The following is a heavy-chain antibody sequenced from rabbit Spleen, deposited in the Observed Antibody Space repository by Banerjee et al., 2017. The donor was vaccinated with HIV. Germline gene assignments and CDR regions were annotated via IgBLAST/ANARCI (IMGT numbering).Heavy chain of an antibody. CDR3: ARDAGTSFSTYGMDL. V-gene: IGHV1S40*01. Sequence: QSVEESGGDLVKPGASLTLTCTASGFSFSSSDYMCWVRQAPGKGLEWIGIIDVGEGNTDYASWVNGRFTISSDNAQNTVDLQMSGLTAADTATYFCARDAGTSFSTYGMDLWGQGTLVTVS. J-gene: IGHJ6*01. CDR2: IDVGEGNT. CDR1: GFSFSSSDY. D-gene: IGHD4-2*01.